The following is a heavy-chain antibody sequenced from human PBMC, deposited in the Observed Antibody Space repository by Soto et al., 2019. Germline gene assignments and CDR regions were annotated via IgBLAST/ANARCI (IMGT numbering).Heavy chain of an antibody. CDR3: ARVIGGLYYFDY. J-gene: IGHJ4*02. CDR1: GYTFTSYA. Sequence: ASVKVSCKGSGYTFTSYAMHWVRQAPGQRLEWMGWINAGNGNTKYSQKFQGRVIITRDTSASTAYMELSSLRSEGTAVYYCARVIGGLYYFDYWGQGTLVTVSS. V-gene: IGHV1-3*01. CDR2: INAGNGNT. D-gene: IGHD3-16*01.